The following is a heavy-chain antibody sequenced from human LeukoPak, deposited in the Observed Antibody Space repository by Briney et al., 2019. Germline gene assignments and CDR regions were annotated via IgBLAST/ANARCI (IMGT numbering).Heavy chain of an antibody. CDR2: INHSGST. D-gene: IGHD1-1*01. CDR1: GGSISSYY. V-gene: IGHV4-34*01. J-gene: IGHJ4*02. CDR3: ARGKNDAKPLDY. Sequence: SETLSLTCTVSGGSISSYYWSWIRQPPGKGLEWIGEINHSGSTNYNPSLKSRVTISVDTSKNQFSLKLSSVTAADTAVYYCARGKNDAKPLDYWGQGTLVTVSS.